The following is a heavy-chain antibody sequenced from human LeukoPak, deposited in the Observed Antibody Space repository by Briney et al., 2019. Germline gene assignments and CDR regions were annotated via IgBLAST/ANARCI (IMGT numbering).Heavy chain of an antibody. CDR3: ARAIPGIAARPYCNWFDP. J-gene: IGHJ5*02. CDR2: IYPTGST. CDR1: GYSISSGYY. Sequence: SETLFLTCSVSGYSISSGYYWGWIRQPPGKGLEWIGNIYPTGSTYYNPSLKSRVTISVDTSKNQFSLKLSSVTAADTAVYYCARAIPGIAARPYCNWFDPWGQGTLVTVSS. V-gene: IGHV4-38-2*02. D-gene: IGHD6-6*01.